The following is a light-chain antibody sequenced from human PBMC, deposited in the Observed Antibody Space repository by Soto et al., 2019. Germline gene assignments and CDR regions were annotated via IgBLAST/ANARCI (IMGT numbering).Light chain of an antibody. Sequence: EIVLTQSPGTLSLSPGERATLSCRASQSVSSSYLAWYQQKPGQAPRLLIYGASSRATGIPDRFSGSGSGTDFTLTISRLEPEDFGVYYCQQYGSSPPYTFGQGTKLEIK. CDR1: QSVSSSY. J-gene: IGKJ2*01. CDR2: GAS. CDR3: QQYGSSPPYT. V-gene: IGKV3-20*01.